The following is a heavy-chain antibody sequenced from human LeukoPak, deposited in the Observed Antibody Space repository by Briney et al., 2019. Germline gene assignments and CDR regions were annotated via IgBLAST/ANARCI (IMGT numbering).Heavy chain of an antibody. Sequence: GGSLRLSCAASGFTFNDYYMSWIRQAPGKGLEWLSYINIGGTNTHYADSVKGRFTISRENAKNSLYLQMNSLRVGDTAVYYCVRGAEGFYPWGQGTLVTVSS. J-gene: IGHJ5*02. CDR3: VRGAEGFYP. CDR1: GFTFNDYY. V-gene: IGHV3-11*06. CDR2: INIGGTNT.